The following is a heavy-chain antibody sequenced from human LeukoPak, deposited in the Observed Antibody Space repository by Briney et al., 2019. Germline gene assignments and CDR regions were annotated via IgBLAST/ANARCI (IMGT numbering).Heavy chain of an antibody. J-gene: IGHJ5*02. CDR1: GYSFTDYD. CDR2: MNPNTGNT. D-gene: IGHD5-12*01. V-gene: IGHV1-8*01. Sequence: ASMKVSCKASGYSFTDYDINWVRQATGQGLEWMGWMNPNTGNTDYAQKFQGRVTMTRDTSISTAYMELSGLRSDDTAIYYCAGGWEPYDYWFDPWGQGTLVTVSS. CDR3: AGGWEPYDYWFDP.